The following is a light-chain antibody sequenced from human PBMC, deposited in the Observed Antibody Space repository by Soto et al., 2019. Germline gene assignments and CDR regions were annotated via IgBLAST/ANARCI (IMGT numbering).Light chain of an antibody. CDR1: QSVASNY. J-gene: IGKJ4*01. CDR2: GAS. V-gene: IGKV3-20*01. Sequence: IVLTQSPGTLSLSPGERATLSCRASQSVASNYLGWYQQKPGQAPRLLIYGASSRPTGIPDRFSGSGSGTDFTLTISRLEPEDFAVYYCQQYGSSALTFGGGTKVDI. CDR3: QQYGSSALT.